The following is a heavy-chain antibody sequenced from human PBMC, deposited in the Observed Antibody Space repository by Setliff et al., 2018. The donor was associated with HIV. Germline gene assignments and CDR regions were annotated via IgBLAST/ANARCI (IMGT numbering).Heavy chain of an antibody. V-gene: IGHV4-38-2*01. CDR3: ARGTSGGHSSGYYYFDY. D-gene: IGHD3-22*01. CDR1: GYSISSGFY. J-gene: IGHJ4*01. CDR2: IYYSGNT. Sequence: SETLSLTCAVSGYSISSGFYWGWIRQPPGKGLEWIGSIYYSGNTYYNPSLKSRVTISVDTSKKQFSLRLSSVTAADTAVYYCARGTSGGHSSGYYYFDYWGHGTLVTVSS.